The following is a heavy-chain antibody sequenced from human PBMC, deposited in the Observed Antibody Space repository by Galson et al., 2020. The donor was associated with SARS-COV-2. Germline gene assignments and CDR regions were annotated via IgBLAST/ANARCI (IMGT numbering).Heavy chain of an antibody. J-gene: IGHJ4*02. D-gene: IGHD3-16*01. CDR3: ATLRNDLEY. V-gene: IGHV4-59*01. CDR1: GGSINNYY. Sequence: SETLSLTCTVSGGSINNYYWTWIRQPPGKGLEWIGNIYYSGNTNYNPSLMSRVTISLDTSKNQFSLKLTSVTYADTALYYCATLRNDLEYWGQGTLVTVSS. CDR2: IYYSGNT.